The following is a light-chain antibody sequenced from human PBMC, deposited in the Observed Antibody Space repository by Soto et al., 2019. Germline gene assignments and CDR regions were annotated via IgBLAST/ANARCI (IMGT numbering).Light chain of an antibody. CDR1: SSDIGRYNL. J-gene: IGLJ2*01. CDR3: CSHAGRGSVL. V-gene: IGLV2-23*02. CDR2: DVT. Sequence: QSALAQPASVSGSPGQSITISCTGTSSDIGRYNLVSWYQQYPGKAPKLVIYDVTKRPSGVSDRFSASKSGNTASLTISGLRAEDEADYYCCSHAGRGSVLFGGGTKVTVL.